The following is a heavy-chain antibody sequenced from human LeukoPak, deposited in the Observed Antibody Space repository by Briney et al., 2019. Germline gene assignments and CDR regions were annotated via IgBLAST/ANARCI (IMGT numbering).Heavy chain of an antibody. Sequence: SETLSLTCAVSGGSISSSNWWSWVRQPPGKGLEWIGEIYHSGSTNYNPSHKSRVTISVDKSKNQFSLKLSSVTAADTAVYYCARPGGRSREAQPGTDYGMDVWGQGTTVTVSS. CDR3: ARPGGRSREAQPGTDYGMDV. CDR1: GGSISSSNW. J-gene: IGHJ6*02. V-gene: IGHV4-4*02. D-gene: IGHD1-1*01. CDR2: IYHSGST.